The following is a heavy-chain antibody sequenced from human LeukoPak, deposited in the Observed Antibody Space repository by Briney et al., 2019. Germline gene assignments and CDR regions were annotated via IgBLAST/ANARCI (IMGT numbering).Heavy chain of an antibody. CDR1: GFTFNTHG. J-gene: IGHJ6*02. Sequence: PGRSLRLSCAASGFTFNTHGMHWVRQSAAKGLEWLAVIWYDGGNKYYADSVKGRFTISRDNSQNTLYLQMNSLRAEDTAVYYCTRISRTGGSCKPYYYYDMDVWGQGTTVTVS. CDR3: TRISRTGGSCKPYYYYDMDV. CDR2: IWYDGGNK. D-gene: IGHD2-15*01. V-gene: IGHV3-33*01.